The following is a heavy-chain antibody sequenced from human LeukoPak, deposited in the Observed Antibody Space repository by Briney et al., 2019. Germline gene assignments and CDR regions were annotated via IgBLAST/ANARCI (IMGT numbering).Heavy chain of an antibody. D-gene: IGHD1-26*01. CDR2: INHSGST. V-gene: IGHV4-34*01. CDR1: GFTFSSYA. CDR3: ASRGR. Sequence: GSLRLSCAASGFTFSSYAMSWIRQPPGKGLEWIGEINHSGSTNYNPSLKSRVSISVDTSKNQFSLNLTSVTAADTAVYFCASRGRWGQGALVTVSS. J-gene: IGHJ4*02.